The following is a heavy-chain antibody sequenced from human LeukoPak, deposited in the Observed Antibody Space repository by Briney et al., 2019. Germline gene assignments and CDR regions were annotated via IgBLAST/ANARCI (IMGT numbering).Heavy chain of an antibody. V-gene: IGHV4-39*01. D-gene: IGHD3-10*01. CDR3: ARGTYYYGSGSYRAFDI. CDR2: IYYSGST. J-gene: IGHJ3*02. CDR1: GGSISSSSDY. Sequence: PSETLSLTCTVSGGSISSSSDYWGWIRQPPGKGLEWIGNIYYSGSTYYNPSLKSRVTKSVATSKNQFSLKLTSVTAADTAVYYCARGTYYYGSGSYRAFDIWGQGTMVTVSS.